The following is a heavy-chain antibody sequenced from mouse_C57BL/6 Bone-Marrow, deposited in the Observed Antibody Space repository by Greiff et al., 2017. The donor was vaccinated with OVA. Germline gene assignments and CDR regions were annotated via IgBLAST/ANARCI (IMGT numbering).Heavy chain of an antibody. V-gene: IGHV1-4*01. CDR2: INPSSGYT. J-gene: IGHJ1*03. Sequence: QVQLQQSGAELARPGASVKMSCKASGYTFTSSTMPWVKQGPGQGLEWIGYINPSSGYTKYNQKFKDKATLTADKSSSTAYMQLSSLTSEDSAVYYCARSYYGSSYWYFDVWGTGTTVTVSS. CDR3: ARSYYGSSYWYFDV. CDR1: GYTFTSST. D-gene: IGHD1-1*01.